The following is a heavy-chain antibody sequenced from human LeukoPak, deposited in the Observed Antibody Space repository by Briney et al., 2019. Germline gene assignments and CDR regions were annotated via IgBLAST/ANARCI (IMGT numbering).Heavy chain of an antibody. D-gene: IGHD1-1*01. CDR2: ISSTGSTT. CDR1: GFTFSDYY. J-gene: IGHJ3*02. Sequence: PGGSLRLSCAASGFTFSDYYMSWIRQAPGRGLDWVSYISSTGSTTNYADSVKGRFTISRDNTKNSLYLQMNSLRDEDTAVYYCARGWPWNSSPGAFDIWGQGTMVTVSS. V-gene: IGHV3-11*04. CDR3: ARGWPWNSSPGAFDI.